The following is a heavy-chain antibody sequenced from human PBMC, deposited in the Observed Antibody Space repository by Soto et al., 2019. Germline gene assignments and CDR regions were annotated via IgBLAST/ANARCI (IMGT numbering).Heavy chain of an antibody. J-gene: IGHJ4*02. CDR3: ARARSGPRHLYYFDY. V-gene: IGHV1-69*01. CDR2: IIPIFGTA. Sequence: QVQLVQSGAEVKKPGSSVKVSCKASGGTFSSYAMSWVRQAPGQGLEWMGGIIPIFGTANYAQKFQGRVTITADESTSTAYMELSSLRSEDTAVYYCARARSGPRHLYYFDYWGQGTLVTVSS. CDR1: GGTFSSYA.